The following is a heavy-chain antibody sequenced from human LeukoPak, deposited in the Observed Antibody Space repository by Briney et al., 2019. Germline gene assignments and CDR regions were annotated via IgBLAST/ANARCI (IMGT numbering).Heavy chain of an antibody. V-gene: IGHV4-59*08. CDR1: GGSISSYY. CDR2: IYYSGNT. Sequence: PSETLSLTCTVSGGSISSYYWSWIRQPPGKGLEWIGYIYYSGNTDSNPSLKSRVTISVDTSKNQFSLKLSSVTAADTAVYYCARTYCSGGSCHFGYWGQGTLVTVSS. J-gene: IGHJ4*02. CDR3: ARTYCSGGSCHFGY. D-gene: IGHD2-15*01.